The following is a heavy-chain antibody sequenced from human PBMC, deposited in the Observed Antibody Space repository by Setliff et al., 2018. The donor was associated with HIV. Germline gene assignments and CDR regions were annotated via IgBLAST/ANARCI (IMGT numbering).Heavy chain of an antibody. D-gene: IGHD6-19*01. CDR3: IIAYSSGWLAPMGFDS. J-gene: IGHJ4*02. CDR2: IYYSGST. V-gene: IGHV4-31*08. CDR1: GGSISSGGYY. Sequence: PSETLSLTCTVSGGSISSGGYYWSWIRQLPGKGLECIGYIYYSGSTYYNPSLKSRATISVDMSKNQFSLRLSSVTAADTAVYYCIIAYSSGWLAPMGFDSWGQGTLVTVSS.